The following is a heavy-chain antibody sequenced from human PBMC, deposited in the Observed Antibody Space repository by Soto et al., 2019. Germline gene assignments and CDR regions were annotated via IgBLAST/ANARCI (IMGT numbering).Heavy chain of an antibody. D-gene: IGHD3-10*01. Sequence: SETLSLTCTVSGGSISSGDYYWSWIRQPPGKGLEWIGYIYYSGSTYYNPSLKSRVTISVDTSKNQFSLKLNSVTAADTAVYYCASTRGYFDYWGQGTLVKSPQ. V-gene: IGHV4-30-4*01. CDR3: ASTRGYFDY. CDR1: GGSISSGDYY. J-gene: IGHJ4*02. CDR2: IYYSGST.